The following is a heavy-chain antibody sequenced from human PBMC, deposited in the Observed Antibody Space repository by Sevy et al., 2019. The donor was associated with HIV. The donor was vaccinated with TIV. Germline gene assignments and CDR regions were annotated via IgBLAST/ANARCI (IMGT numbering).Heavy chain of an antibody. CDR1: GGTFSSYA. CDR2: IIPIFGTA. Sequence: APVKVSCKASGGTFSSYAISWVRQAPGQGLEWMGGIIPIFGTANYAQKFQGRVTITADESTSTAYMELSSLRSEDTAVYYCARDPHYCSGASCYSSYWFDPWGQGTLVTVSS. CDR3: ARDPHYCSGASCYSSYWFDP. V-gene: IGHV1-69*13. D-gene: IGHD2-15*01. J-gene: IGHJ5*02.